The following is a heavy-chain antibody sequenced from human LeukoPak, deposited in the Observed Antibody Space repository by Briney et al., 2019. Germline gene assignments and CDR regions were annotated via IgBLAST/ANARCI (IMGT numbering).Heavy chain of an antibody. CDR1: NGSISTYY. Sequence: SETLSLTCSVPNGSISTYYWSWIRQSPGEGLEWIGYISYGGATTYNPSLKRRVTISVDSPKNHFSLRLTSLTAADSALYYCARHGGTLDYFDSWGPGSLVTVSS. CDR3: ARHGGTLDYFDS. D-gene: IGHD1-26*01. CDR2: ISYGGAT. V-gene: IGHV4-59*08. J-gene: IGHJ4*02.